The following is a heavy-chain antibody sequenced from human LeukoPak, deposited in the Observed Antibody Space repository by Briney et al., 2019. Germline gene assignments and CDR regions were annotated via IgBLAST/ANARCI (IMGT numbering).Heavy chain of an antibody. V-gene: IGHV4-34*01. CDR1: GGSFSGYY. CDR2: INHSGST. J-gene: IGHJ3*01. D-gene: IGHD2-21*02. Sequence: PSETLSLTCAVHGGSFSGYYWSWIRQPPGKGLEWIGEINHSGSTNYNPSLKSRVTISVDTSKNQFSLKLSSVTAADTAVYYCASKGVVVVTADDAFDVWGQGTMVTVSS. CDR3: ASKGVVVVTADDAFDV.